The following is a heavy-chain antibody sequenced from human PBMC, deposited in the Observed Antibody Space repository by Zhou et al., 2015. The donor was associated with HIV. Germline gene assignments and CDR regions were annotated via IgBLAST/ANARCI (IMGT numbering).Heavy chain of an antibody. Sequence: QVQLVQSGAEVKKPGASVKVSCKASGYTFTSYYVHWVRQAPGQGLEWMGIINPSGGSTSYAQNFQDRVTMTRDTSTSTVYMELSSLRSEDTAVYYCMRGGISMIVAETVYWGQGTLVTVSS. CDR3: MRGGISMIVAETVY. CDR1: GYTFTSYY. V-gene: IGHV1-46*01. J-gene: IGHJ4*02. D-gene: IGHD3-22*01. CDR2: INPSGGST.